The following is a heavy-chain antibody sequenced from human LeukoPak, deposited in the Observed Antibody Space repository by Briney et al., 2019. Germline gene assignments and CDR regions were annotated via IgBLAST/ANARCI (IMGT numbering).Heavy chain of an antibody. CDR3: ARDFNVDRELGFDY. D-gene: IGHD1-26*01. Sequence: PSPTLSPTCPLDSRSLSAYYCGCVRQPPGRGIEWIGENNKSGSANYNPPLQSQATISVDTSNTQFSLKLSSVTAADAAVYYCARDFNVDRELGFDYWGQGTLVTVSS. CDR2: NNKSGSA. CDR1: SRSLSAYY. J-gene: IGHJ4*02. V-gene: IGHV4-34*01.